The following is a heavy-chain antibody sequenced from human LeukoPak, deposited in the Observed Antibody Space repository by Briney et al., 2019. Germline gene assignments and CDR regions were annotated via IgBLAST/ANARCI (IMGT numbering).Heavy chain of an antibody. J-gene: IGHJ5*02. CDR1: GYTFTSYD. CDR3: ARGHEYYYDSSGYYYYHWFDP. Sequence: ASVKVSCKASGYTFTSYDINWVRQATGQGLEWMGWMNPNSGNTGYAQKFQGRVTMTRYTSISTAYMELSSLRSEDTAVYYCARGHEYYYDSSGYYYYHWFDPWGQGTLVTVSS. CDR2: MNPNSGNT. D-gene: IGHD3-22*01. V-gene: IGHV1-8*01.